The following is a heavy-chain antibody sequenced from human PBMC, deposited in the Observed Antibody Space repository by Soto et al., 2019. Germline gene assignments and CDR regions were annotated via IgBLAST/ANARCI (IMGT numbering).Heavy chain of an antibody. CDR3: AVGVRGDFDH. V-gene: IGHV3-73*02. J-gene: IGHJ4*02. CDR1: GFNVSGSA. D-gene: IGHD3-16*01. Sequence: VQLVESGGGLVQPGGSLRLSCAASGFNVSGSAVHWVRQASGKGLEWVGRIRSKAYNYATPYAASVKGRFTISRDDSKNTAYLQLHRLRTGDTAVYYCAVGVRGDFDHWGRGTLVAVSA. CDR2: IRSKAYNYAT.